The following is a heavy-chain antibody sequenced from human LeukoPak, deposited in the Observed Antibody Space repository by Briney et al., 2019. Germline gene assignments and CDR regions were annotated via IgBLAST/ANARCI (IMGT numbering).Heavy chain of an antibody. D-gene: IGHD1-26*01. J-gene: IGHJ3*02. CDR3: ARVVATALRYAFDI. Sequence: PSETLSLTCTVSGGSISSSSYYWGWIRQPPGKGLEWIGSIYYSGSTYYNPSLKSRVTISVDTSKNQFSLKLSSVTAADTAVYYCARVVATALRYAFDIGGQGTMVTVSS. CDR1: GGSISSSSYY. CDR2: IYYSGST. V-gene: IGHV4-39*01.